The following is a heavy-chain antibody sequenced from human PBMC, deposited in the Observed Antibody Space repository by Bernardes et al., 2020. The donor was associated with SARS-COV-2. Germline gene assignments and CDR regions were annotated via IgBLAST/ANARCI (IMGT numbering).Heavy chain of an antibody. Sequence: GGSLRLSCAASGFTFSSYAMHWVRQAPGKGLEWVAVISYDGSNKYYADSVKGRFTISRDNSKNTLYLQMNSLRAEDTAVYYCARGITGDVLLWFGELFYYGMDVWGQGTTVTVSS. J-gene: IGHJ6*02. CDR1: GFTFSSYA. V-gene: IGHV3-30-3*01. CDR3: ARGITGDVLLWFGELFYYGMDV. CDR2: ISYDGSNK. D-gene: IGHD3-10*01.